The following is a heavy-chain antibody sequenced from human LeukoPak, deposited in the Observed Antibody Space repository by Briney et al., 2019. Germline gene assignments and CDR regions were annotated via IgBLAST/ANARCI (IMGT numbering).Heavy chain of an antibody. CDR3: ARTSRHFYGSGTNLTPWPAGMDV. CDR1: GGSMSGFF. J-gene: IGHJ6*02. CDR2: IYYSGSST. Sequence: SETLSLTCTVSGGSMSGFFWTWIQQPPGRELEWIGSIYYSGSSTKYNPSLKSRVTISVDTSKSQFSLTLNSATAADTTVYYCARTSRHFYGSGTNLTPWPAGMDVWGQGTTVTVSS. V-gene: IGHV4-59*01. D-gene: IGHD3-10*01.